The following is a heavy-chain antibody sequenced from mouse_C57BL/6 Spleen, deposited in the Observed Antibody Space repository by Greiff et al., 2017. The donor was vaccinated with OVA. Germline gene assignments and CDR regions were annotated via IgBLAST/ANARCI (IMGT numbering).Heavy chain of an antibody. J-gene: IGHJ1*03. V-gene: IGHV1-7*01. D-gene: IGHD2-4*01. CDR1: GYTFTSYW. CDR3: ARDYDYWYCDV. CDR2: INPSSGYT. Sequence: QVHVKQSGAELAKPGASVKLSCKASGYTFTSYWMHWVKQRPGQGLEWIGYINPSSGYTKYNQKFKDKATLTADKSSSTAYMQLSSLTYEDSAVYYCARDYDYWYCDVWGTGTTVTVSS.